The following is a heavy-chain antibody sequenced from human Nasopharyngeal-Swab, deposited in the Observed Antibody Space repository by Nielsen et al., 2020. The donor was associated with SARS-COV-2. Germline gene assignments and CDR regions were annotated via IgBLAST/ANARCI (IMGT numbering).Heavy chain of an antibody. CDR3: AREMERSVPAAIAYYYYYNMDV. CDR1: GFTFISYN. D-gene: IGHD2-2*01. J-gene: IGHJ6*02. V-gene: IGHV3-48*02. CDR2: ISSSSSTK. Sequence: GASLPISCAASGFTFISYNMNWVRQAPGKGLEWVSYISSSSSTKYYADSVKGRFTISRDNAKNSLYLQMNSLRDEDTAVYYCAREMERSVPAAIAYYYYYNMDVWGQGTTVTVSS.